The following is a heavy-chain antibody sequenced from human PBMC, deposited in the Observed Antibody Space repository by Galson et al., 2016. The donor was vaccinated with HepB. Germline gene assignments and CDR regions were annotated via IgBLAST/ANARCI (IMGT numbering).Heavy chain of an antibody. V-gene: IGHV3-23*01. CDR3: AKGSIWVGAALYGMDV. CDR2: ISGSGEHT. CDR1: GFRFSGYA. Sequence: SLRLSCAASGFRFSGYAMTWVRQAPGKGLEWVSGISGSGEHTYYADNVKGRFTISRDNSKTTLYVQMTSLRVEDTAVYYCAKGSIWVGAALYGMDVWGQGTTVTVSS. J-gene: IGHJ6*02. D-gene: IGHD1-26*01.